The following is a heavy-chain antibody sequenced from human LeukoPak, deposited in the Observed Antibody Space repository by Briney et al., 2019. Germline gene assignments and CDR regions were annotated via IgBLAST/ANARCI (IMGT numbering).Heavy chain of an antibody. D-gene: IGHD3-22*01. CDR3: ATGGIREKYYYDSSGFGY. Sequence: ASVKVSCKASGGTFSSYAISWVRQAPGQGLEWMGGFDPEDGETIYAQKFQGRVTMTEDTSTDTAYMELSSLRSEDTAVYYCATGGIREKYYYDSSGFGYWGQGTLVTVSS. CDR1: GGTFSSYA. CDR2: FDPEDGET. J-gene: IGHJ4*02. V-gene: IGHV1-24*01.